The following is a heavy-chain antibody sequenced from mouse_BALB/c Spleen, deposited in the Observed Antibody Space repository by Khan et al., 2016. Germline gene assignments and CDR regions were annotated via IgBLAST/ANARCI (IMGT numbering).Heavy chain of an antibody. CDR2: ILPGSGST. Sequence: QVQLQQSGAELMKPGASVKISCKATGYTFSSYWIEWVKQRPGHGLEWIGEILPGSGSTNYNEKFKGKATFTADTSSNTAYMQLSSLTSEDSAVYYCARLRGFYYGNYSTYCYAMDYWGQGTSVTVSS. CDR1: GYTFSSYW. J-gene: IGHJ4*01. D-gene: IGHD2-1*01. V-gene: IGHV1-9*01. CDR3: ARLRGFYYGNYSTYCYAMDY.